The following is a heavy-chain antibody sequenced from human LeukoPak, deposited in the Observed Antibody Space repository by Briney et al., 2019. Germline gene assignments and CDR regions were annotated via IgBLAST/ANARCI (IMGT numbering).Heavy chain of an antibody. CDR2: ISSSSSYI. D-gene: IGHD3-22*01. V-gene: IGHV3-21*01. CDR3: AIARTASSGYYPLID. J-gene: IGHJ4*02. CDR1: GFTFSSYS. Sequence: GGSLRLSCAASGFTFSSYSMNWVRQAPGKGLEWVSSISSSSSYIYYADSVKGRFTISRDNAKNSLYLQMNCLRAEDTAVYYCAIARTASSGYYPLIDWGQGTLVTVSS.